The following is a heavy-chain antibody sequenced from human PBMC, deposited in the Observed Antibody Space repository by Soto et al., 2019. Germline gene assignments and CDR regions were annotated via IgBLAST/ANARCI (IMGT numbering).Heavy chain of an antibody. CDR2: INHSGST. Sequence: ATLYLPCAVYCGSFSGYYWSWIGHPPGKGLEWIGEINHSGSTNYNPSLNSRVTISVDTSKNQFSLKLSSVTAADTAVYYCARGQGVVVPAAPRGMDGWGQGTTVTFSS. J-gene: IGHJ6*02. CDR1: CGSFSGYY. V-gene: IGHV4-34*01. CDR3: ARGQGVVVPAAPRGMDG. D-gene: IGHD2-2*01.